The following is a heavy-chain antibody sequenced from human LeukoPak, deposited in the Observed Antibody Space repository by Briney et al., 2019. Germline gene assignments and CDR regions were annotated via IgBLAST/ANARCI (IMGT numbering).Heavy chain of an antibody. CDR2: ISYDGSNK. CDR1: GFTFSSYA. J-gene: IGHJ4*02. V-gene: IGHV3-30*04. CDR3: ARGFDC. Sequence: GRSLRLSCAASGFTFSSYAMHWVRQAPGKGLEWVAVISYDGSNKYYADSVKGRFTISRDNSKNTLYLQMNSLRAEDTAVYYCARGFDCWGQGTLVTVSS.